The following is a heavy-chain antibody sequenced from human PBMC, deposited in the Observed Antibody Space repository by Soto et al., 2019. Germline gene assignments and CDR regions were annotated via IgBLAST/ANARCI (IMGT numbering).Heavy chain of an antibody. Sequence: GGSLRLSCAASGFTFSSYSMNWVRQAPGKGLEWVSSISSSSSYIYYADSVKGRFTISRDNAKNSLYLQMNSLRAEDTAVYYCAREQFRYGDYGLDYWGQGTLVTVSS. J-gene: IGHJ4*02. CDR2: ISSSSSYI. CDR1: GFTFSSYS. CDR3: AREQFRYGDYGLDY. D-gene: IGHD4-17*01. V-gene: IGHV3-21*01.